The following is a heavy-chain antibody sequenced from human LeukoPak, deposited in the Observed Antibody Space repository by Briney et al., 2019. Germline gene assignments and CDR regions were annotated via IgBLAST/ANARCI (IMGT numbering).Heavy chain of an antibody. J-gene: IGHJ4*02. Sequence: GGSLRLSCAASGFTFSSYWMSWVRQAPGKGLEWVANIKEDGSEKYYVDSVRGRFTISRDNAKNSLFLQMNSLRAEDTAMYYCARDSRRGELPNYWGQGTLVTVSS. CDR3: ARDSRRGELPNY. CDR1: GFTFSSYW. CDR2: IKEDGSEK. D-gene: IGHD1-7*01. V-gene: IGHV3-7*05.